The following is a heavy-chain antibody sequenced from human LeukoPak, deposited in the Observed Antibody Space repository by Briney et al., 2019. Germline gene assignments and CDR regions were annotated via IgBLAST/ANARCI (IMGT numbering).Heavy chain of an antibody. CDR2: INHSGST. V-gene: IGHV4-34*01. D-gene: IGHD3-10*01. CDR1: GGSFSGYY. CDR3: ARSAVRGVIRGY. J-gene: IGHJ4*02. Sequence: SETLSLTCAVYGGSFSGYYWSWIRQPPGKGLEWIGEINHSGSTNYNPSLKSRVTISVDTSKNQFSLKLSSVTAADTAVYYCARSAVRGVIRGYWGQGTLVTVSS.